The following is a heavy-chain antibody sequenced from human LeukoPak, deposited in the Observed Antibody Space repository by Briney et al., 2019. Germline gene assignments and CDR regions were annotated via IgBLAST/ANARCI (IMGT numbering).Heavy chain of an antibody. CDR3: ARGPSSNWSGLDF. CDR2: ISPTGSTT. CDR1: GFSFSGHW. D-gene: IGHD6-13*01. Sequence: PGGSPRLSCAASGFSFSGHWMHWACQLPGKGLVWVSRISPTGSTTSYADSVKGRFTVSRDNAKNTLYLQVNNLRAEDTAVYYCARGPSSNWSGLDFWGQGTLLTVSS. J-gene: IGHJ4*02. V-gene: IGHV3-74*01.